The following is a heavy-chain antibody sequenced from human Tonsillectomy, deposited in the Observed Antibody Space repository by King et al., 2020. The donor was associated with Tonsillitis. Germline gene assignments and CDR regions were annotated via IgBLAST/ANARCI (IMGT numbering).Heavy chain of an antibody. D-gene: IGHD2-8*01. V-gene: IGHV3-30*18. CDR3: AKGVYSGMDA. CDR1: GFTFRSSV. Sequence: VQLVESGGGMVQPGRSLRLSCAASGFTFRSSVMHWVRQAPGKGLEWVAVISHDGSSKYYADSVKGRFTVSRDNSKNTLYVQMNSLRAEDTAVYYCAKGVYSGMDAWGKGTTVTVSS. CDR2: ISHDGSSK. J-gene: IGHJ6*04.